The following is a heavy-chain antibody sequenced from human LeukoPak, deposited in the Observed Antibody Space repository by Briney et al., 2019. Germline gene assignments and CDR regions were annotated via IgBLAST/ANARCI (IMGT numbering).Heavy chain of an antibody. CDR3: ARRFYYDSTENWFDP. D-gene: IGHD3-22*01. J-gene: IGHJ5*02. Sequence: SQTLSLTCAISGDSVSSNSATWNWIRQSPSRGLEWLGRTYYRSQWYNDYAVSVKSRITINPDTSKNQFSLKLSSVTAADTAVYYCARRFYYDSTENWFDPWGQGTLVTVSS. CDR2: TYYRSQWYN. V-gene: IGHV6-1*01. CDR1: GDSVSSNSAT.